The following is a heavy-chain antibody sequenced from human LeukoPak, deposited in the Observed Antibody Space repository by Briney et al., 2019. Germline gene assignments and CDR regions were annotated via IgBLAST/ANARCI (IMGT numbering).Heavy chain of an antibody. CDR2: ISYDGSNK. J-gene: IGHJ4*02. D-gene: IGHD3-22*01. Sequence: PGGSLRLSSAASGFTFSSYGMHWVRQAPGKGLEWVAVISYDGSNKYYADSVKGRFTISRDNSKNTLYLQMNSLRAEDTAVYYCAKAPYTMIVRGSADYWGQGTLVTVSS. V-gene: IGHV3-30*18. CDR1: GFTFSSYG. CDR3: AKAPYTMIVRGSADY.